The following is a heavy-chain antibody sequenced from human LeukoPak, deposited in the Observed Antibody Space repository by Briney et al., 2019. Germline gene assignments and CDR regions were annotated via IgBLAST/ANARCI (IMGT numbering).Heavy chain of an antibody. V-gene: IGHV4-4*03. CDR1: GGSISSSYW. Sequence: PPGTLSLTCAVSGGSISSSYWWSWVRQPPGKGLEWIGELYHSGSTNYNPSLKSRVTISVDTAKNQLSLKLSSVTAADTAVYYCARQDDGYTYGPYDFWGQGTLVTVSS. D-gene: IGHD5-18*01. CDR2: LYHSGST. J-gene: IGHJ4*02. CDR3: ARQDDGYTYGPYDF.